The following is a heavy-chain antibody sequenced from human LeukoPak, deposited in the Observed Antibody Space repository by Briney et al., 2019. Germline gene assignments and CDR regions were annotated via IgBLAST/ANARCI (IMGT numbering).Heavy chain of an antibody. J-gene: IGHJ3*02. Sequence: SVKVSCKASGGTFSSYTISWVRQAPGQGLEWMGRIIPILGIANYAQKFQGRVTITADKSTSTAYMELSSLRSEDTAVYYCARAGTYCGGDCDAFDIWGQGTMVTVPS. CDR3: ARAGTYCGGDCDAFDI. D-gene: IGHD2-21*01. CDR1: GGTFSSYT. V-gene: IGHV1-69*02. CDR2: IIPILGIA.